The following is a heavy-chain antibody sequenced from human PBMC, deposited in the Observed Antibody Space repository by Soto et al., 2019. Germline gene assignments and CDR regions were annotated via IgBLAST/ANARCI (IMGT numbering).Heavy chain of an antibody. CDR3: WSYRESSAP. D-gene: IGHD6-6*01. J-gene: IGHJ5*02. Sequence: QGQLVESGGGVVQTGRSLRLSCAASGFTFSDYGMHWVRQAPGKGLEWVAVIFSDGGKKYYADSVKGRFTISRDNSKSTVFLQMNSLRAEDTAAYYCWSYRESSAPWGQGTLVTVSS. V-gene: IGHV3-30*03. CDR2: IFSDGGKK. CDR1: GFTFSDYG.